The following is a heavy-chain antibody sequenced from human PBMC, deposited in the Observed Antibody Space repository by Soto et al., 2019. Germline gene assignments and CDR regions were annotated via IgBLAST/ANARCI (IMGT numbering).Heavy chain of an antibody. D-gene: IGHD2-15*01. Sequence: QVQLQESGPGLVKPSQTLSLTCTVSGGSIRSGDYYWSWIRQPPGKGLESMGYIYYSGSTYYNPSTKSRVTITVDTSKIQSSLKLSSVTAAYTAVYYCARSSPIVTDVWGQGTTVTVSS. CDR3: ARSSPIVTDV. CDR1: GGSIRSGDYY. J-gene: IGHJ6*02. CDR2: IYYSGST. V-gene: IGHV4-30-4*01.